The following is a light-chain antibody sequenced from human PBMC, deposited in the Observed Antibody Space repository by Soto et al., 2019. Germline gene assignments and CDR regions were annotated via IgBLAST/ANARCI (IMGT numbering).Light chain of an antibody. CDR3: CSYAGDSAWV. J-gene: IGLJ3*02. Sequence: QFALTQPASVSGSPGQSITISCTGTSSDVGSYKFVSWYQQHPGKAPKLMIYEGSKRPSGVSNRFSGSKSGNTASLTISGLQAEDEADYYCCSYAGDSAWVFGGGTQLTVL. CDR2: EGS. CDR1: SSDVGSYKF. V-gene: IGLV2-23*01.